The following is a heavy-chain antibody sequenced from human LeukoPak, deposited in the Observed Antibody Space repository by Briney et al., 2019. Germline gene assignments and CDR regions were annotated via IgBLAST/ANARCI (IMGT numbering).Heavy chain of an antibody. CDR1: GLTVNNNY. Sequence: GGSLRLSCAASGLTVNNNYMNWVRQAPGKGLEWVSAIGIAGDTHYSGSVKGRFTISRENAKNSLYLQMNSLRAGDTAVYYCARDPSGRGMDVWGQGTTVTVSS. V-gene: IGHV3-13*01. J-gene: IGHJ6*02. CDR3: ARDPSGRGMDV. CDR2: IGIAGDT. D-gene: IGHD6-19*01.